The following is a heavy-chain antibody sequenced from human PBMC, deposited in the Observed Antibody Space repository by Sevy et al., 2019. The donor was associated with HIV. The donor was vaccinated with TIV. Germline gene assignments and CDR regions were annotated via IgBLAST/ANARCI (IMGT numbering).Heavy chain of an antibody. V-gene: IGHV3-53*01. D-gene: IGHD6-6*01. CDR2: IYSGGST. CDR1: GFTVSSNY. CDR3: ARDRGIAARPRYYYYGMDV. Sequence: GGSLRLSCAASGFTVSSNYMSWVRQAPGKGLEWVSVIYSGGSTYYADSVKGRFTISRDNSKNTRYLQMNSLRAEDTAVYYCARDRGIAARPRYYYYGMDVWGQGTTVTVSS. J-gene: IGHJ6*02.